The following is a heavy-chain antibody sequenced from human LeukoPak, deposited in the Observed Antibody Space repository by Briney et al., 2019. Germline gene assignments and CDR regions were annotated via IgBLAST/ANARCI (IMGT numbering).Heavy chain of an antibody. CDR3: ARDLSRLWLRAYYYMDV. D-gene: IGHD5-18*01. Sequence: GGSLRLSCAASGFTFSSYSMNWVRQAPGKGLEWVSSISSSSSYIYYADSVKGRFTISRDNAKNSLYLQMNSLRAEDTAVYYCARDLSRLWLRAYYYMDVWGKGTTVAVSS. J-gene: IGHJ6*03. CDR1: GFTFSSYS. V-gene: IGHV3-21*01. CDR2: ISSSSSYI.